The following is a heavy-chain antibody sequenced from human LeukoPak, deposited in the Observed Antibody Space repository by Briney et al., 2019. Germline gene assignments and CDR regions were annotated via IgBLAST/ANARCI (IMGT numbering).Heavy chain of an antibody. Sequence: PGGSLRLSCAASGFTVSSTCMGWVRQAPGKGLEWVSAITEGGGSLYYADSVKGRFTISRDNSKNTLYLQMNSLRAEDTAIYYCAKDLTAWYKDYWGQGTLVTVSS. CDR3: AKDLTAWYKDY. CDR1: GFTVSSTC. CDR2: ITEGGGSL. D-gene: IGHD1-1*01. V-gene: IGHV3-23*01. J-gene: IGHJ4*02.